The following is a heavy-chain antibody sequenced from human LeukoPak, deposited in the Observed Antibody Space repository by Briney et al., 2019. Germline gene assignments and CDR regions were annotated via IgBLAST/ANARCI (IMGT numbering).Heavy chain of an antibody. J-gene: IGHJ5*02. V-gene: IGHV3-53*01. CDR1: GFTVSSNY. CDR2: IYSGGST. D-gene: IGHD3-10*01. CDR3: ARETGRGSGNWFDP. Sequence: GGSLRLSCAASGFTVSSNYMSWVRQAPGKGLEWVSVIYSGGSTYYADSVKGRFTISRDNAKNSLYLQMNSLRAEDTAVYYCARETGRGSGNWFDPWGQGTLVTVSS.